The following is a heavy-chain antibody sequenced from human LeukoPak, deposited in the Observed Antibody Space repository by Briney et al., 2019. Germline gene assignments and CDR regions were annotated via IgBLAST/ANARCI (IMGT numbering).Heavy chain of an antibody. CDR3: ARVLRRVRAFDI. J-gene: IGHJ3*02. CDR1: GGSFSGYY. V-gene: IGHV4-34*01. CDR2: INHSGST. Sequence: PSETLSLTCAVYGGSFSGYYWSWIRQPSGKGLEWIGEINHSGSTNYNPSLKSRVTISVDTSKNQFSLKLSSVTAADTAVYYCARVLRRVRAFDIWGQGTMVTVSS. D-gene: IGHD2-21*01.